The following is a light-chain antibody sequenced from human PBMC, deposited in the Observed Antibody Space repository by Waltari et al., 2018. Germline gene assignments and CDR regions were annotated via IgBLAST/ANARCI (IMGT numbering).Light chain of an antibody. J-gene: IGLJ2*01. Sequence: QSALTQPPSASGSPGQSVTISCTGTSSDVGGYHYVSWYQQHPGKAPKLMIYDVSERPSGVPDRFSGSKSGNTASLTVSGLQDEDEADYYCSAHAGTNYVVFGGGTKLTVL. CDR3: SAHAGTNYVV. CDR2: DVS. V-gene: IGLV2-8*01. CDR1: SSDVGGYHY.